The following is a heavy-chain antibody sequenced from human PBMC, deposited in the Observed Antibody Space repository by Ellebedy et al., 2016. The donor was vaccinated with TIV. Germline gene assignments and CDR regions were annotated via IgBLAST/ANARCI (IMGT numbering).Heavy chain of an antibody. CDR2: FDWDDDT. D-gene: IGHD3-3*01. V-gene: IGHV2-70*01. J-gene: IGHJ4*02. CDR1: GFSLTTSGMS. Sequence: SGPTLVXPTQTLTLTCTFSGFSLTTSGMSVSWIRQPPGKALEWLALFDWDDDTYYSTSLRTRLTISKDTSKNQVVLTMTNVDPVDTATYYCARTTIFGSHFDYWGQGTLVTVSS. CDR3: ARTTIFGSHFDY.